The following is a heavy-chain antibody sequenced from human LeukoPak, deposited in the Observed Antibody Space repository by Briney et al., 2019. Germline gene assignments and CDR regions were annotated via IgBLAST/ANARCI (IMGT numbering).Heavy chain of an antibody. J-gene: IGHJ4*02. CDR3: ARQMGNYYDSSGYYYGYYFDY. CDR1: GGSISSSSYY. V-gene: IGHV4-39*01. Sequence: SETLSLTCTVSGGSISSSSYYWGWIRQPPGKGLEWIGSIYYSGSTYYNPSLKSRVTISVDTSKNQFSLKLSSVTAADTAVYYCARQMGNYYDSSGYYYGYYFDYWGQGTLVTVSS. CDR2: IYYSGST. D-gene: IGHD3-22*01.